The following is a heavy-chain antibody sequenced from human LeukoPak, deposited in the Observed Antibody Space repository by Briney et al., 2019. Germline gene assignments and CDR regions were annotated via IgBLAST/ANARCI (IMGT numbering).Heavy chain of an antibody. Sequence: GGSLRLSCAASGFTVSSNYMSWVRQAPGKGLEWVSAIRDSGSSTHYADSVKGRFTISRDNAKNTLYLQMNSLRAEDAAVYYCAKHNGDSCYSPSDYWGQGALVTVSS. CDR2: IRDSGSST. V-gene: IGHV3-23*01. D-gene: IGHD2-15*01. CDR1: GFTVSSNY. J-gene: IGHJ4*02. CDR3: AKHNGDSCYSPSDY.